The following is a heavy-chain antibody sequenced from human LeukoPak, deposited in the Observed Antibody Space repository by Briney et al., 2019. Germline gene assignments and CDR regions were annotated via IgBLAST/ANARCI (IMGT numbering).Heavy chain of an antibody. CDR2: ISSSSSYI. Sequence: PGGSLRLSCAASGFTFISYSMNWVRQAPGKGLEWVSSISSSSSYIYYADSVKGRFTISRDNAKNSLYLQMNSLRAEDTAVYYCAREGYYGVPLDYWGQGTLVTVSS. D-gene: IGHD4-17*01. J-gene: IGHJ4*02. CDR1: GFTFISYS. V-gene: IGHV3-21*01. CDR3: AREGYYGVPLDY.